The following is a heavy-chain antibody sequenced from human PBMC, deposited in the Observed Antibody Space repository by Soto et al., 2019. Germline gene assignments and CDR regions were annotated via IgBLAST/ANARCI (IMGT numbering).Heavy chain of an antibody. CDR2: INPSGGST. V-gene: IGHV1-46*03. D-gene: IGHD3-16*02. CDR3: ARADYDYIWGSFRPKFHY. CDR1: GYTFTTYY. Sequence: QVQLVQSGAEVKKPGASVKVSCKASGYTFTTYYLHWVRQAPGQGLEWMGIINPSGGSTTYVQKFQGRVTLTRDTSTSTVYMELGSLRSEDTAVYYCARADYDYIWGSFRPKFHYWGQGTLVTVSS. J-gene: IGHJ4*02.